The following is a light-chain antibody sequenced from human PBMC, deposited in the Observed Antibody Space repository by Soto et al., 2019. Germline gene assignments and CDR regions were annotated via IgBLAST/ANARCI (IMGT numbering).Light chain of an antibody. Sequence: EIVLTQSPATLSLSPGEGATRSCRASQSVSNYLAWYQQKPGQAPRLLLYDASNRATGIPPRFSGGGAGTEFTVTISSLQSEDFAIYYCQQYDIWPPYTFGQGTKVDIK. CDR3: QQYDIWPPYT. CDR2: DAS. V-gene: IGKV3-15*01. J-gene: IGKJ2*01. CDR1: QSVSNY.